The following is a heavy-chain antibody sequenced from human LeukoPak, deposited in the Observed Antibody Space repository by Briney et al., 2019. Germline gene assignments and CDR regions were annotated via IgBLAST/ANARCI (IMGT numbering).Heavy chain of an antibody. J-gene: IGHJ4*02. D-gene: IGHD2-15*01. CDR1: GGTFSSYA. V-gene: IGHV1-69*04. CDR3: ASGLRVVAATDFDY. Sequence: ASVKVSCKASGGTFSSYAIIWVRQAPGQGLEWMGRIIPILGIANYAQKFQGRVTITADKSTSTAYMELSSLRSEDTAVYYCASGLRVVAATDFDYWGQGTLVTVSS. CDR2: IIPILGIA.